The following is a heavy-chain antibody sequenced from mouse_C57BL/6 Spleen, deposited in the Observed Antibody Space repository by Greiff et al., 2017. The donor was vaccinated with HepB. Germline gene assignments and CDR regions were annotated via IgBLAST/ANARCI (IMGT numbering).Heavy chain of an antibody. CDR1: GYTFTSYW. CDR2: IDPSDSYT. D-gene: IGHD2-4*01. Sequence: VQLQQPGAELVMPGASVKLSCKASGYTFTSYWMHWVKQRPGNGLEWIGEIDPSDSYTNYNQKFKGKSTLTVDKSSSTAYMQLSSLTSEDSAVYYCARSDYGGVYYYAMDYWGQGTSVTVSS. J-gene: IGHJ4*01. V-gene: IGHV1-69*01. CDR3: ARSDYGGVYYYAMDY.